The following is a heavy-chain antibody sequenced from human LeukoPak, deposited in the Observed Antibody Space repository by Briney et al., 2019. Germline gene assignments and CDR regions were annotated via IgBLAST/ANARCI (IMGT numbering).Heavy chain of an antibody. CDR3: ARARDNYDRSGFSALDY. CDR1: GFTFSSYG. V-gene: IGHV3-33*01. CDR2: IWYDGSNK. Sequence: GSSRLSCAASGFTFSSYGMHWVRQAPGKGLEWVAVIWYDGSNKKYADSLKGRFTISRDNSKNTLYLQMDSLRAEDTAVYYCARARDNYDRSGFSALDYWGQGTLHHLL. J-gene: IGHJ4*02. D-gene: IGHD3-22*01.